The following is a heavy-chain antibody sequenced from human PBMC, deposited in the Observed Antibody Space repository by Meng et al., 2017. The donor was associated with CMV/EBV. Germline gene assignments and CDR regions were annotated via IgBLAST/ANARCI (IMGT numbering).Heavy chain of an antibody. CDR2: IYRANSNT. V-gene: IGHV3-23*03. D-gene: IGHD3-10*01. CDR3: AKDHPYYYGSGSYSGGYYFDY. J-gene: IGHJ4*02. CDR1: GFTFSSYA. Sequence: GESLKISCAASGFTFSSYAMSWVRQAPGKGLEWVSVIYRANSNTYYADSVKGRFTISRDNSNNTLYLQMNSLRAEDTAVYYCAKDHPYYYGSGSYSGGYYFDYWGQGTLVTVSS.